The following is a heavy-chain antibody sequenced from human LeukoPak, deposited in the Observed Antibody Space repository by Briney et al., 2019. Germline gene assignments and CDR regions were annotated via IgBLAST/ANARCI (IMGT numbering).Heavy chain of an antibody. J-gene: IGHJ6*03. CDR1: GFTFSNAW. V-gene: IGHV3-30*03. D-gene: IGHD2/OR15-2a*01. Sequence: PGGSLRLSCAASGFTFSNAWMSWVRQAPGKGLEWLAVVLFDGSDQYYADSVQGRFTISRDNSQNTLYLQMDSLRVEDTAVYYCARVSKPGWYDYYYMDVWGKGTTVTVSS. CDR2: VLFDGSDQ. CDR3: ARVSKPGWYDYYYMDV.